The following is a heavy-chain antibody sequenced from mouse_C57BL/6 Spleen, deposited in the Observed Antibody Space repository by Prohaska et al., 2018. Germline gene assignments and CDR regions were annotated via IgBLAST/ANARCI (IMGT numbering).Heavy chain of an antibody. CDR2: IDPSDSYT. D-gene: IGHD1-1*01. CDR3: ARVVATGFDY. V-gene: IGHV1-50*01. J-gene: IGHJ2*01. CDR1: GYTFTSYW. Sequence: QVQLQQPGAELVKPGASVKLSCKASGYTFTSYWMQWVKQRPGQGLEWIGEIDPSDSYTNYNQKFKGKATLTVDTSSSTAYMQLSSLTSEDSAVYYCARVVATGFDYWGQGTTLTVSS.